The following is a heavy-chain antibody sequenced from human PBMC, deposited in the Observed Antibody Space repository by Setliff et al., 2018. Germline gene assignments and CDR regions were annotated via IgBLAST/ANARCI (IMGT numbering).Heavy chain of an antibody. CDR3: ARDRKQQLPLDY. J-gene: IGHJ4*02. Sequence: TLSLTCTVSGGSISSGSYYWSWIRQPAGKGLEWIGHIYTSGSTNYNPSLKSRVTISVDTSKNQFSLKLSSVTAADTAVYYCARDRKQQLPLDYWGQGTLVTVSS. V-gene: IGHV4-61*09. CDR2: IYTSGST. CDR1: GGSISSGSYY. D-gene: IGHD6-13*01.